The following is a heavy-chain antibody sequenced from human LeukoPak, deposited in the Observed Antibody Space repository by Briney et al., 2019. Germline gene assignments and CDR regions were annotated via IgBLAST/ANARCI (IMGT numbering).Heavy chain of an antibody. Sequence: GSLRLSCAVSGFTFNSYAMSSFRQSPAKVLQLVSPLIYCGATTSSADAVKGLFTISRDNSKNTLYLQMNSLRAEDTAVYYCAKDPRSPLLRYFDWSHSNWFDPWGQGTLVTVSS. V-gene: IGHV3-23*01. CDR3: AKDPRSPLLRYFDWSHSNWFDP. J-gene: IGHJ5*02. CDR2: LIYCGATT. CDR1: GFTFNSYA. D-gene: IGHD3-9*01.